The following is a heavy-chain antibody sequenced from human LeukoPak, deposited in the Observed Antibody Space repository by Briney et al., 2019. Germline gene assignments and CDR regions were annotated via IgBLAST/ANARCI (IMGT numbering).Heavy chain of an antibody. CDR3: ATDLFGGPRTNWFDP. Sequence: ASVKVSCKVSGYTLTELSMHWVRHAPGQGLEWMGGFDPEDGETIYAQKFQGRVTMTEDTSTDTAYMEMSSLRSEDTAVYYCATDLFGGPRTNWFDPWGQGTLVTVSS. J-gene: IGHJ5*02. CDR2: FDPEDGET. D-gene: IGHD3-10*02. CDR1: GYTLTELS. V-gene: IGHV1-24*01.